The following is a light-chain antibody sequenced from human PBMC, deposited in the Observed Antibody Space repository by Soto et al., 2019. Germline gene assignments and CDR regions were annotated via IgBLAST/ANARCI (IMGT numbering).Light chain of an antibody. CDR3: QQYNNWPPWT. J-gene: IGKJ1*01. CDR1: QSVNNN. Sequence: EVVMTQSPATLSVSPGERATLSCRASQSVNNNLAWYQQRPGQAPTLLISGASTRAAGIQDRFSGSGSGTEFTRSISSLQSEDGAVYYCQQYNNWPPWTFGQGTKVEIK. V-gene: IGKV3-15*01. CDR2: GAS.